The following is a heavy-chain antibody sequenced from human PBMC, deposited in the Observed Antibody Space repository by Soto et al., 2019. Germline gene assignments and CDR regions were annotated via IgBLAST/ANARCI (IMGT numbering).Heavy chain of an antibody. CDR3: ARGLGLGDY. D-gene: IGHD3-9*01. CDR1: GYTFTSYY. V-gene: IGHV1-46*01. Sequence: QVPLVQSGAEVKKPGASVKLSCTASGYTFTSYYIHWVRQAPGQGLEWIGIINPNGGSTNSANNCKGRRTVTRDPSTATVYMDLGALTSEDTAVYYCARGLGLGDYWGQGTMVTVSS. J-gene: IGHJ4*02. CDR2: INPNGGST.